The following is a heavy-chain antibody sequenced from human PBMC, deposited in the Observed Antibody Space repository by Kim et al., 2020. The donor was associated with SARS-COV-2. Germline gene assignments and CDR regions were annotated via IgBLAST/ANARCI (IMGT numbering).Heavy chain of an antibody. D-gene: IGHD1-26*01. CDR3: ARDTDSGRPYYFDY. V-gene: IGHV1-46*01. Sequence: AQKFQGRVTMTRDTSTNTVYMELSSLGSEDTAVYYCARDTDSGRPYYFDYWGQGTLVTVSS. J-gene: IGHJ4*02.